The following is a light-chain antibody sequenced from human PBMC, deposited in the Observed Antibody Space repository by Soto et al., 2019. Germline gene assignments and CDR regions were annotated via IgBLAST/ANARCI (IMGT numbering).Light chain of an antibody. CDR1: SGDIGGYDY. CDR2: EVT. J-gene: IGLJ1*01. CDR3: SSYAGSINPYV. Sequence: QSALTQPPSASGSPGQSVTISCTGTSGDIGGYDYVSWYQQHPGKAPKLMIYEVTKRPLGVPDRFSGSKSGNTASLTVSGLQAEDEADYYCSSYAGSINPYVFGTGTKPHRP. V-gene: IGLV2-8*01.